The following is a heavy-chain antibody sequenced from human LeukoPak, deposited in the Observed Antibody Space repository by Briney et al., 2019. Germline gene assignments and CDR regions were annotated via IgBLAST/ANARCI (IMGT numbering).Heavy chain of an antibody. J-gene: IGHJ4*02. CDR1: GFTFSSYT. CDR3: AREVRGTYLDY. V-gene: IGHV3-48*01. Sequence: GGSLRLSCAVSGFTFSSYTMNWVRQAPGQGLEWVSYISSSSSSIYYADSVKGRFSISRDNAKNSLYLQMNSLRGEDTAVYFCAREVRGTYLDYWGQGTLVTVSS. D-gene: IGHD4/OR15-4a*01. CDR2: ISSSSSSI.